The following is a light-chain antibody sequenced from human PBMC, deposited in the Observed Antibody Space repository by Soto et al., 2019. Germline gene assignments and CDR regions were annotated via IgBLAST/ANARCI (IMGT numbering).Light chain of an antibody. CDR2: RNS. CDR3: AAWDDSLSGWV. Sequence: QSVLTQPPSASGTPGQRVTISCSGSSSNIVTNHVYWSQHLPGTAPKLLIYRNSLRPSGVPDRFSGSKSGTSASLAISGIPSEDEADYYCAAWDDSLSGWVFGGGAKLTVL. J-gene: IGLJ3*02. CDR1: SSNIVTNH. V-gene: IGLV1-47*01.